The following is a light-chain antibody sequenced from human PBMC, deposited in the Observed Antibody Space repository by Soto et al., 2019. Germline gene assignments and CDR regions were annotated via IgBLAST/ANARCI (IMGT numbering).Light chain of an antibody. CDR3: SSYTSSSTLLYV. J-gene: IGLJ1*01. V-gene: IGLV2-14*01. Sequence: QSVLTQPASVSGSPGQSITISCTGTSSGVGGYNYVSWYQQHPGKAPKLMIYDVSNRPSGVSNRLSGSKSGNTASLTISGLQAEDEADYYCSSYTSSSTLLYVFGTGTKVTDL. CDR2: DVS. CDR1: SSGVGGYNY.